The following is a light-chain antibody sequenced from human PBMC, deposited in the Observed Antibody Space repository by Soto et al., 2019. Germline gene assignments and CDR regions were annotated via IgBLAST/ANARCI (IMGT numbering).Light chain of an antibody. Sequence: DIQMTQSPSTLSASVGDRVTITCRASQSISSWLAWYQQKPGKAPNLLIYDASSLQSGVPSRFSGSRSGTEFTLNISSLQPDDFASYYCQQYNSFWTFGQGTRVEI. CDR2: DAS. V-gene: IGKV1-5*01. CDR1: QSISSW. J-gene: IGKJ1*01. CDR3: QQYNSFWT.